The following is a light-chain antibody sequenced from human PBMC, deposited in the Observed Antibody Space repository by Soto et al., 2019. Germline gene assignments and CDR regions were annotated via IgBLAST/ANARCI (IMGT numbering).Light chain of an antibody. CDR1: QSVSSSY. J-gene: IGKJ2*01. CDR3: KQYGSSPYT. Sequence: EIVLTQSPGTLSLSPGERATLSCRASQSVSSSYLAWYQQKPGQTPRLLIYGASSRATGIPDRFSGSGSGTDFTINISRLEPEDSAVYYCKQYGSSPYTFGQGTKLEIK. CDR2: GAS. V-gene: IGKV3-20*01.